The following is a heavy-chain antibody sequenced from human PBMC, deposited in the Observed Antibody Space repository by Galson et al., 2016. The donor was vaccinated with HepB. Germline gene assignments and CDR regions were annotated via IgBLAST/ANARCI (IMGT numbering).Heavy chain of an antibody. CDR2: IDSDGSDI. CDR1: GFTFSSHW. D-gene: IGHD3-3*01. Sequence: SLRLSCAASGFTFSSHWMHWVRQAPGKGLVWASRIDSDGSDIRYADSVRGRFTISRDKSKNTLYMQMNNLRAEDTAVYYCAKDKKVWFSGGYYGLKAGYFDYWGQGTLVTVSS. CDR3: AKDKKVWFSGGYYGLKAGYFDY. J-gene: IGHJ4*02. V-gene: IGHV3-74*01.